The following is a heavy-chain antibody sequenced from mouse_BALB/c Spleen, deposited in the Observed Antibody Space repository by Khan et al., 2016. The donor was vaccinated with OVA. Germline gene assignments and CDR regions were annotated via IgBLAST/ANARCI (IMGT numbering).Heavy chain of an antibody. CDR3: AVNSGDYGSGYFDY. CDR2: ISSGGSIT. CDR1: GFTFSNYG. V-gene: IGHV5-9-3*01. J-gene: IGHJ2*01. Sequence: EVQLLESGGGFVKPGGSLKLSCSASGFTFSNYGLYWIRQTPEKSLEWIATISSGGSITYFPASVKGRFIIFGDTAAHTLYLQMSSLTSEDSAMFDGAVNSGDYGSGYFDYWGQGTTLTVSS. D-gene: IGHD1-1*01.